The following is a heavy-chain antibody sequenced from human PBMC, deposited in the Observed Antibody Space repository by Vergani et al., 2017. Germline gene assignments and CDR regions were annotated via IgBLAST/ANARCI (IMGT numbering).Heavy chain of an antibody. CDR3: AIDSSGYFPAYYFDY. CDR1: GGTFSSYA. CDR2: IIPIFGTA. J-gene: IGHJ4*02. Sequence: QVQLVQSEAEVKKPGSSVKVSCKASGGTFSSYAISWVRQAPGQGLEWMGRIIPIFGTANYAQKFQGRVTITADESTSTAYMELSSLRSEDTAVYYCAIDSSGYFPAYYFDYWGQGTLVTVSS. V-gene: IGHV1-69*18. D-gene: IGHD3-22*01.